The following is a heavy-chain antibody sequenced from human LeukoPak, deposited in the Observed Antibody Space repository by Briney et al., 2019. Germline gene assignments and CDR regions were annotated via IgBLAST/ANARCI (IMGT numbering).Heavy chain of an antibody. CDR3: ARAGYCSGGSCYRVYYFDY. Sequence: PGASVKVSCKASGYTFTSYDINWVRQATGQGLEWMGWMNPNSGNTGYAQKFQGRVTMTRNTSISTAYMELSSLRSEDTAVYCCARAGYCSGGSCYRVYYFDYWGQGTLVTVSS. CDR1: GYTFTSYD. J-gene: IGHJ4*02. D-gene: IGHD2-15*01. CDR2: MNPNSGNT. V-gene: IGHV1-8*01.